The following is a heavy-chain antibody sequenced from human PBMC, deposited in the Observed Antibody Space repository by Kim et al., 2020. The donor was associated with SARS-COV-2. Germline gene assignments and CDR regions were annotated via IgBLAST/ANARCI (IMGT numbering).Heavy chain of an antibody. Sequence: SVKVSCKASGGTFSSYAISWVRQAPGQGLEWMGGIIPIFGTANYAQKFQGRVTITADESTSTAYMELSSLRSEDTAVYYCARDHSPWGSIRPLVSALDYWGQGTLVTVSS. V-gene: IGHV1-69*13. J-gene: IGHJ4*02. CDR3: ARDHSPWGSIRPLVSALDY. CDR1: GGTFSSYA. D-gene: IGHD3-10*01. CDR2: IIPIFGTA.